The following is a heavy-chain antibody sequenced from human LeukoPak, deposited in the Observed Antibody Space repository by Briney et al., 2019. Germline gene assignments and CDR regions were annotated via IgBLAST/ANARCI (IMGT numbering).Heavy chain of an antibody. CDR2: IRSSGEST. Sequence: GGSLRLSCAASGFTFRTYAMSWVRQDPGKGLEWVSSIRSSGESTYYADSVKGRFTISRDNSRNTVFLQMKSLTAEDTAVYYCAKEVRESAWFYFDYWGQETLATVSS. J-gene: IGHJ4*02. CDR3: AKEVRESAWFYFDY. V-gene: IGHV3-23*01. CDR1: GFTFRTYA. D-gene: IGHD3-10*01.